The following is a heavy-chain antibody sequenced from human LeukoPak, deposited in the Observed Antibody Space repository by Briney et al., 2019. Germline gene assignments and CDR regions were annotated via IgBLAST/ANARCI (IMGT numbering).Heavy chain of an antibody. CDR1: GFTFSSYW. CDR3: ARGLDCSSTSCYGLYAFDI. D-gene: IGHD2-2*01. V-gene: IGHV3-7*01. CDR2: IKQDGSEK. Sequence: GGSLRLSCAASGFTFSSYWMSWVRQAPGKGLEWVANIKQDGSEKYYVDSVKGRFTISRDNAKNSLYLLMNTLRAEDTAVYYCARGLDCSSTSCYGLYAFDIWGQGTMVTVSS. J-gene: IGHJ3*02.